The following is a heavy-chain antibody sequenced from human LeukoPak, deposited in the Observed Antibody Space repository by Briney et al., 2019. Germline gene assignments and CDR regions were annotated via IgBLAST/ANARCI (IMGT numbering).Heavy chain of an antibody. J-gene: IGHJ4*02. Sequence: GGSLRLSCAASGFTFSSYAMHWVRQAPGKGLEWVAVISYDGSNKYYADSVKGRFTISRDNSKNTLYLQMNSLRGEDTAVYYCARDYGDYLDYWGQGTLVTVSS. CDR3: ARDYGDYLDY. CDR1: GFTFSSYA. D-gene: IGHD4-17*01. V-gene: IGHV3-30-3*01. CDR2: ISYDGSNK.